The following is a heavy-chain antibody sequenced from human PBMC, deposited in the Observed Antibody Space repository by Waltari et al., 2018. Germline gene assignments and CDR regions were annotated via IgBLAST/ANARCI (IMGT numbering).Heavy chain of an antibody. D-gene: IGHD6-6*01. V-gene: IGHV4-34*01. Sequence: QVQLQQWGAGLLKPSETLSLTCAVYGGSFSGYYWSWIRQPPGKGLEWIGEINHSGSTNHNPSLKSRVTISVDTSKNQFSLKLSSVTAADTAVYYCARRPQYSSSSGGVDYWGQGTLVTVSS. CDR3: ARRPQYSSSSGGVDY. CDR1: GGSFSGYY. CDR2: INHSGST. J-gene: IGHJ4*02.